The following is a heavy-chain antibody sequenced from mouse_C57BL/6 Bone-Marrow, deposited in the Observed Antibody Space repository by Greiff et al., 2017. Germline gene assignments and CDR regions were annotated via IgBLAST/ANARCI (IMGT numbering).Heavy chain of an antibody. CDR3: ARGATIFAY. J-gene: IGHJ3*01. V-gene: IGHV1-81*01. Sequence: VQLQQSGAELARPGASVKLSCKASGYTFTSYGISWVKQRTGQGLEWIGEIYPRSGNTYYNEKFKGKATLTADKSSSTAYMELNSLTSEDSAVYYCARGATIFAYWGQGTLVTVSA. CDR1: GYTFTSYG. CDR2: IYPRSGNT. D-gene: IGHD3-1*01.